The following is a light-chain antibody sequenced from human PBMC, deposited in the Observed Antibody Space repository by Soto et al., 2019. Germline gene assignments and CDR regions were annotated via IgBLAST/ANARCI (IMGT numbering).Light chain of an antibody. V-gene: IGKV3-20*01. CDR1: QSVYSNS. Sequence: DIVLTQSPGTLSLSPGERATLSCRASQSVYSNSLAWYQQKPGQAPRLLIYGASSRATGIPDRFSGSGSGTDFTLTISRLEPEDFAVYYCEQYGSSPLTFGQGTKVEIK. CDR2: GAS. J-gene: IGKJ1*01. CDR3: EQYGSSPLT.